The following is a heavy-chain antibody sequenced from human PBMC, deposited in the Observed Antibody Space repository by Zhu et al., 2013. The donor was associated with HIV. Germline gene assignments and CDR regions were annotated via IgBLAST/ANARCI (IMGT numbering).Heavy chain of an antibody. CDR2: IIPIFDIA. V-gene: IGHV1-69*17. J-gene: IGHJ6*02. CDR1: GGTFSSYA. CDR3: ARQGADCSTNSCYGDYGMDV. Sequence: QVQLVQSGAEVKKPGSSVKVSCKASGGTFSSYAISWVRQAPGQGLEWMGGIIPIFDIANYAQKFQGRVTMTADKSTSTAYMELSSLRSEDTAVYYCARQGADCSTNSCYGDYGMDVWGQGTTVSVSS. D-gene: IGHD2-2*01.